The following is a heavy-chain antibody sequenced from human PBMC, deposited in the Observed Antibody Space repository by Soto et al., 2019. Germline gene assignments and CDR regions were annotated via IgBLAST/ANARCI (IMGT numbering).Heavy chain of an antibody. D-gene: IGHD1-26*01. CDR2: ISANNGNT. CDR3: ARDRGSYALDY. CDR1: GYTFTSYG. J-gene: IGHJ4*02. Sequence: QVQLVQSGAEVKKPGASVKVSCKASGYTFTSYGISWVRQAPGQGLEWIGWISANNGNTNYAQKLQGRVTMTTDTSPSTAYMELRSLRSADTAVYYCARDRGSYALDYWGQGTLVTVSS. V-gene: IGHV1-18*01.